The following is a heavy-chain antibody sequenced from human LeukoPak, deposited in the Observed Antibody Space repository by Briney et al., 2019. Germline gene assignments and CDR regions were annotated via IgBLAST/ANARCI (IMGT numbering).Heavy chain of an antibody. V-gene: IGHV3-48*03. D-gene: IGHD5-12*01. J-gene: IGHJ4*02. CDR2: ISSSGSTI. CDR1: GFTFSSYE. CDR3: ARKDSGYVGHFDY. Sequence: GGSLRLSCAASGFTFSSYEMNWVRQAPGEGLEWVSYISSSGSTIYYADSVKGRFTISRDNAKNSLYLQMNSLRAEDTAVYYCARKDSGYVGHFDYWGQGTLVTVSS.